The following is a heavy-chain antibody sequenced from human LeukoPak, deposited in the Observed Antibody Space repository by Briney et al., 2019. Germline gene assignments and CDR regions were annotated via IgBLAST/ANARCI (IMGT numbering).Heavy chain of an antibody. V-gene: IGHV1-18*01. J-gene: IGHJ4*02. CDR2: ISAYNGNT. CDR1: GGTFSSHA. Sequence: ASVKVSCKASGGTFSSHAISWVRQAPGQGLEWMGWISAYNGNTNYAQKLQGRVTMTTDTSTSTAYMELRSLRSDDTAVYYCARDDISSTVTTTDWGQGTLVTVSS. D-gene: IGHD4-17*01. CDR3: ARDDISSTVTTTD.